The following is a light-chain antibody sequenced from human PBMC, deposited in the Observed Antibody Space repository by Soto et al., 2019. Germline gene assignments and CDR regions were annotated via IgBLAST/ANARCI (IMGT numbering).Light chain of an antibody. CDR2: SNT. V-gene: IGLV1-44*01. J-gene: IGLJ3*02. CDR3: ATYDDSLDGPV. Sequence: QLVLTQPPSASGTPGQRVTISCSGSSSNIGSNTVNWYQQLPGTAPKLLIYSNTQRPSGVPDRFSGSKSGTSASLAISGLQSEDEADYFCATYDDSLDGPVFGGGTKVTVL. CDR1: SSNIGSNT.